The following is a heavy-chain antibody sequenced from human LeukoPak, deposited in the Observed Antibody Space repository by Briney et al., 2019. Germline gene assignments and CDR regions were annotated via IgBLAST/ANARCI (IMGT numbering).Heavy chain of an antibody. J-gene: IGHJ3*01. D-gene: IGHD3-22*01. V-gene: IGHV4-39*01. CDR3: AKAGVRYFDSSGLYAFDF. CDR1: GGSIGSTGYC. CDR2: IYYSGST. Sequence: PSETLPLTCAVSGGSIGSTGYCWAWIRQPPGKGLEWIGTIYYSGSTYHNTSLKSRITMSVDTSRNQFSLKLSSVDAADTAVYYCAKAGVRYFDSSGLYAFDFWGQGTTVTVSS.